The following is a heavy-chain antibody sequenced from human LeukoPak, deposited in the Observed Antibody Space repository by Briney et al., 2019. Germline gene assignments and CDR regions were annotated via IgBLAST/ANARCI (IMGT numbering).Heavy chain of an antibody. V-gene: IGHV3-23*01. D-gene: IGHD5-24*01. CDR1: GFTLSSYT. CDR2: ISVGVGGT. CDR3: AKSQFFDY. Sequence: PGGPLRLSCEASGFTLSSYTMNWVRKAPGKGLEWVSAISVGVGGTSYGDSVRGRFTISRDSSKNTLYLQMNSLRVDDTAVYYCAKSQFFDYWGQGTLVTVAS. J-gene: IGHJ4*02.